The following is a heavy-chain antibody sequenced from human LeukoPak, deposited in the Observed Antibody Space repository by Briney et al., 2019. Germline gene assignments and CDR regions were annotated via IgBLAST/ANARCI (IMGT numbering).Heavy chain of an antibody. V-gene: IGHV1-8*01. CDR1: GYTFTSYD. J-gene: IGHJ4*02. Sequence: ASVKVSCKASGYTFTSYDINWVRQATGQGLEWMGWMNPNSGNTGYAQKFQGRVTMTRNTSTSTAYMELSSLRSVDTAVYYCARGIAAAGFDYWGQGTLVTVSS. D-gene: IGHD6-13*01. CDR2: MNPNSGNT. CDR3: ARGIAAAGFDY.